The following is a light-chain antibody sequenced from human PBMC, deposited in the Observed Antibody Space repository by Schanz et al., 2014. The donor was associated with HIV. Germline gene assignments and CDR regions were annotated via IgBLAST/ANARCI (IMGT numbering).Light chain of an antibody. Sequence: QSALTQPASVSGSPGQSITISCTGTSSDVGGYNYVSWYQHHPGKAPKLMIYEVSKRPSGVSHRFSGSKTGNTASLTISGLQAEDEADYYCSSYTSSSTYVFGTGTKLTVL. CDR3: SSYTSSSTYV. J-gene: IGLJ1*01. CDR1: SSDVGGYNY. V-gene: IGLV2-14*01. CDR2: EVS.